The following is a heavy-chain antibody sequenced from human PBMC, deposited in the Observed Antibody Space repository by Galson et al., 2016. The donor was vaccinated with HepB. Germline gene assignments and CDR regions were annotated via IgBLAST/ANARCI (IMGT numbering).Heavy chain of an antibody. J-gene: IGHJ3*02. Sequence: LVKVSCKASGYTFTGYYMHWVRQVPGQGLEWMGWLNPKRGGTNYAQKFQGRVTMTRNTSISTAYMELSSLRSEDTAVYYCARVMDCSGGSCYSWNYAFDIWGQGTMVTVSS. D-gene: IGHD2-15*01. CDR1: GYTFTGYY. CDR2: LNPKRGGT. CDR3: ARVMDCSGGSCYSWNYAFDI. V-gene: IGHV1-2*02.